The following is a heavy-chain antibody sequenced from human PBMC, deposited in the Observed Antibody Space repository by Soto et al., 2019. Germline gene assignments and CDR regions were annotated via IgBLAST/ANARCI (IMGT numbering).Heavy chain of an antibody. Sequence: EVHLLESGGGLVQPGGSLRLSCAAAGFTFRSYALSWVRQAPGKGLEWVSSISGSAGSTYYADSVRGRFTLSRDSSKNTLYLQMDSIRAEDTAVYYCASSEGDWGQGTLVTVSS. D-gene: IGHD1-26*01. J-gene: IGHJ4*02. CDR1: GFTFRSYA. CDR2: ISGSAGST. V-gene: IGHV3-23*01. CDR3: ASSEGD.